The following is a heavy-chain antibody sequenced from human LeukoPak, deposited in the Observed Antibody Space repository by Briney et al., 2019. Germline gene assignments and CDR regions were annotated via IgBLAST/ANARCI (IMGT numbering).Heavy chain of an antibody. J-gene: IGHJ6*03. CDR1: GGSISSGSYY. Sequence: PSQTLSLTCTVSGGSISSGSYYWSWIRQPPGKGLEWIGYIYYSGSTNYNPSLKSRVTISVDTSKNQFSLKLSSVTAADTAVYYCARGGYEHYYMDVWGKGTTVTISS. CDR3: ARGGYEHYYMDV. V-gene: IGHV4-61*01. D-gene: IGHD5-12*01. CDR2: IYYSGST.